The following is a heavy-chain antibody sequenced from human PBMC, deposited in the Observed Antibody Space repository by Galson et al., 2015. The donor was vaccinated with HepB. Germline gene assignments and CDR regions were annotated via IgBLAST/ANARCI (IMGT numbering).Heavy chain of an antibody. V-gene: IGHV3-33*01. J-gene: IGHJ6*02. Sequence: SLRLSCAVSGFTFTRYGMHWVRQAPGKGLEWVAVIWYDGSNKYYADSVKGRFTISRDNSKNTLYLQMNSLRAEDTAVYFCARDLVAPGGTNYYYGMDVWGQGTTVTVSS. CDR1: GFTFTRYG. CDR2: IWYDGSNK. D-gene: IGHD6-13*01. CDR3: ARDLVAPGGTNYYYGMDV.